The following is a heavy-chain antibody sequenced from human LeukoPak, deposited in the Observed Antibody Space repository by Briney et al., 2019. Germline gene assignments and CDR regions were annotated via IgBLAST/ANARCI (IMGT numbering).Heavy chain of an antibody. CDR2: IYYSGST. V-gene: IGHV4-59*01. J-gene: IGHJ6*03. CDR3: ARAKQGDCSSTSCYFGYYYYYMDV. D-gene: IGHD2-2*01. Sequence: SETLSLTCTVSGGSISSYYWSWIRQPPGKGLEWIGYIYYSGSTNYNPSPKSRVTISVDTPKNQLSLKLSSVTAADTAVYYCARAKQGDCSSTSCYFGYYYYYMDVWGKGTTVTVSS. CDR1: GGSISSYY.